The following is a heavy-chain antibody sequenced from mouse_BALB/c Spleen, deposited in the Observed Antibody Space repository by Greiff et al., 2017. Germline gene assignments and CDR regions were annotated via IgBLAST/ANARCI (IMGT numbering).Heavy chain of an antibody. J-gene: IGHJ2*01. CDR2: ISYSGST. Sequence: EVHLVESGPSLVKPSQTLSLTCSVTGDSITSGYWNWIRKFPGNKLEYMGYISYSGSTYYNPSLKSRISITRDTSKNQYYLQLNSVTTEDTATYYCARFAENYYGSSYADYWGQGTTLTVSS. CDR1: GDSITSGY. V-gene: IGHV3-8*02. CDR3: ARFAENYYGSSYADY. D-gene: IGHD1-1*01.